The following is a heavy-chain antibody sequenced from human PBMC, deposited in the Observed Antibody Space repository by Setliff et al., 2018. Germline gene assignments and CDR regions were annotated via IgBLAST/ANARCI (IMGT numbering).Heavy chain of an antibody. V-gene: IGHV4-39*01. Sequence: SETLSLTCIVSGVSVSRHYWGWIRQPPGKGLEWIGSISYGGNTYYNPSLNSRVTISADTSKNQFSVRLNSVTAADTAVYYCAGRDYSGGDSWGHGTLVTVS. D-gene: IGHD4-4*01. CDR1: GVSVSRHY. CDR2: ISYGGNT. J-gene: IGHJ5*01. CDR3: AGRDYSGGDS.